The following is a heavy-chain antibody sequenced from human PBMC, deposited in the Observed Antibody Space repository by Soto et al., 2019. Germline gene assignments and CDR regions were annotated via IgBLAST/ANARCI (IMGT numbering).Heavy chain of an antibody. CDR2: IIPLFGTE. V-gene: IGHV1-69*06. CDR1: GGSFSTYA. J-gene: IGHJ4*01. Sequence: QVHLVQSGAEVKKPGSSVKVSCKASGGSFSTYAINWLRQAPGQGLEWMGGIIPLFGTENYAQNFQDRFTVPADKSTTTAYMEVRSLTSEDTAVYYCASGFWSGPIAHYFDYWGQGTLVTVSS. D-gene: IGHD3-3*01. CDR3: ASGFWSGPIAHYFDY.